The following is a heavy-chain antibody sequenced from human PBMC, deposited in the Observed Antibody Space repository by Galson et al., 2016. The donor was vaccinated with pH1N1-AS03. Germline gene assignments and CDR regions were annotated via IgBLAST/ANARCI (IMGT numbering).Heavy chain of an antibody. CDR2: IYWNDDI. J-gene: IGHJ5*02. Sequence: PALVKPTQTLTLTCTFSGFSLSTSGVGVGWIRQAPGKALEWLAIIYWNDDIRYSPSLRNRLTITKDTSKSQVVLTMTNMDPVDTATYFCARAYYGDLADRFDPWGQGTLATVSS. CDR3: ARAYYGDLADRFDP. CDR1: GFSLSTSGVG. D-gene: IGHD4-17*01. V-gene: IGHV2-5*01.